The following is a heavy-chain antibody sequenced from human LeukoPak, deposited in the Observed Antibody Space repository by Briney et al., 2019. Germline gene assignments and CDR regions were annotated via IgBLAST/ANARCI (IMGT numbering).Heavy chain of an antibody. Sequence: SQTLSLTYAISGDSVSSKSAVWNWIRQSPSRGLEWLGRTYYRSKWYNDYAVSVKSRITITPDTSKNQFSLQLNSVTPEDTAVYYCARDSFDGNNWFDPWGQGTLVTVSS. CDR1: GDSVSSKSAV. CDR3: ARDSFDGNNWFDP. CDR2: TYYRSKWYN. V-gene: IGHV6-1*01. J-gene: IGHJ5*02. D-gene: IGHD1-1*01.